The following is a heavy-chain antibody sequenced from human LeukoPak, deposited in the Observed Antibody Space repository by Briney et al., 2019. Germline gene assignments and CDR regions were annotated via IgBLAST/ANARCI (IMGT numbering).Heavy chain of an antibody. V-gene: IGHV3-48*04. D-gene: IGHD6-6*01. Sequence: PGGSLRLSCAASGFTFSSYSMNWVRQAPGKGLEWVSYISSSSSTIYYADSVKGRFTISRDNAKNSLYLQMNSLRAEDTAVYYCATLEPSYSSSSEGDDPWGQGTLVTVSS. CDR1: GFTFSSYS. CDR2: ISSSSSTI. CDR3: ATLEPSYSSSSEGDDP. J-gene: IGHJ5*02.